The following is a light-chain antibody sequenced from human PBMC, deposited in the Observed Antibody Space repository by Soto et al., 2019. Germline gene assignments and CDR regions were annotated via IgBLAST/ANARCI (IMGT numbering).Light chain of an antibody. Sequence: DIQMTQSPSSLSASEGDRVTISCRASQGISSYLAWYQQKPGKVPKLLIYAASTLQSGVPSRFSGSESGTNFTLTINSLQPEDDATYYCQKYDTAPRTFGQGTKVEIK. V-gene: IGKV1-27*01. CDR1: QGISSY. CDR2: AAS. J-gene: IGKJ1*01. CDR3: QKYDTAPRT.